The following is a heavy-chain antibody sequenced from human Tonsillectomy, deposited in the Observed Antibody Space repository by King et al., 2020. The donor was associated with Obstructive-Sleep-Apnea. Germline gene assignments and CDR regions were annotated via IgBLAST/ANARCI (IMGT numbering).Heavy chain of an antibody. V-gene: IGHV4-59*01. CDR2: IYYSGNT. CDR3: ARSSVRAPNYYYGMDV. Sequence: QLQESGPGLVKPSETLSLTCTVSGGSISSYYWSWIRQPPGKGLEWIGYIYYSGNTNYNPTLKSRVTISVDTSKNQFSLKLKFVTAADTAVYYCARSSVRAPNYYYGMDVWGQGTTVTVSS. D-gene: IGHD2-2*01. CDR1: GGSISSYY. J-gene: IGHJ6*02.